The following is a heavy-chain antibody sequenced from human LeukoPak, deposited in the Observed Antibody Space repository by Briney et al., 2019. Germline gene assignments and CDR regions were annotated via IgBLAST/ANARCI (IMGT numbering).Heavy chain of an antibody. V-gene: IGHV4-61*08. CDR3: ARGVHGDYRWYFDL. CDR2: IYYSGST. Sequence: PSETLSLTCTVSGASISDSDYSWGWIRQPPGKGLEWIGYIYYSGSTNYNPSLKSRVTISVDTSKNQFSLKLSSVTAADTAVYYCARGVHGDYRWYFDLWGRGTLVTVSS. J-gene: IGHJ2*01. CDR1: GASISDSDYS. D-gene: IGHD4-17*01.